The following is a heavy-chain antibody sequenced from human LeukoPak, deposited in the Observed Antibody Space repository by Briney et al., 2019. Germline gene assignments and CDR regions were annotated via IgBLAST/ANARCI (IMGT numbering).Heavy chain of an antibody. V-gene: IGHV3-48*03. CDR3: ARVRPTAGIDY. D-gene: IGHD6-13*01. Sequence: GGSLRLSCAASGFTFSSYEMNWVRQAPGKGLELVSYISSSGSTIYYADSVKGRFTTSRDNAKNSLYLQMNSLRAEDTAVYYCARVRPTAGIDYWGQGTLVTVSS. CDR1: GFTFSSYE. J-gene: IGHJ4*02. CDR2: ISSSGSTI.